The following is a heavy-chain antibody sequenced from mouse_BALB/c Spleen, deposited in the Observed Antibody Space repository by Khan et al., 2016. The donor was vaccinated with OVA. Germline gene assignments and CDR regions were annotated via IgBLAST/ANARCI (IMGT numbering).Heavy chain of an antibody. Sequence: QVRLQQSGAELVKPGASVKLSCKTSGYTFTSYWIQWVKQRPGQGLGWIGQIFPGTGTTYYNENFKGKATLTVDTSSNTAYMQFSSLTSEDSAVXFCARGYFGNYEFAYWGQGTLVTVSP. CDR2: IFPGTGTT. V-gene: IGHV1S132*01. D-gene: IGHD2-1*01. CDR3: ARGYFGNYEFAY. J-gene: IGHJ3*01. CDR1: GYTFTSYW.